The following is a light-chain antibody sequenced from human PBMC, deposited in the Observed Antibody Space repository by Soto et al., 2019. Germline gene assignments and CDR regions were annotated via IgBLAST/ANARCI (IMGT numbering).Light chain of an antibody. Sequence: DIVMTQSPESLAVSLGERTTINCKSSQSVLYSPNNKNYLAWYQQKPGQPPKLLIYWASTRESGVPERFSGSGSGTDFTLTISSLQVEDVAVYYCQQYYSSPWTFGQGTKVEIK. CDR1: QSVLYSPNNKNY. CDR3: QQYYSSPWT. CDR2: WAS. J-gene: IGKJ1*01. V-gene: IGKV4-1*01.